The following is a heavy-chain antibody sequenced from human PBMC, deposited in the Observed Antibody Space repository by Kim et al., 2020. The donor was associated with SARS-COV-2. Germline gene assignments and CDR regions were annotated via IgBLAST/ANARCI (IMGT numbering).Heavy chain of an antibody. J-gene: IGHJ2*01. CDR2: IKSKTDGGTT. V-gene: IGHV3-15*01. CDR3: TTGLGGNWKWYFDL. D-gene: IGHD1-20*01. Sequence: GGSLRLSCAASGFTFSNAWMSWVRQAPGKGLEWVGRIKSKTDGGTTDYAAPVKGRFTISRDDSKNTLYLQMNSLKTEDTAVYYCTTGLGGNWKWYFDLWGRGTLVTVSS. CDR1: GFTFSNAW.